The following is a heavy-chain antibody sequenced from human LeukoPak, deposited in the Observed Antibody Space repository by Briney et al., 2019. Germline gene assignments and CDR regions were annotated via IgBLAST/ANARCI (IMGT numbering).Heavy chain of an antibody. CDR1: VYTFTSYD. J-gene: IGHJ4*02. CDR3: ARGPPESSSSDY. D-gene: IGHD6-13*01. CDR2: MNPKSANT. Sequence: VSVKVSCKASVYTFTSYDINWVRQAPGQGLEWMGWMNPKSANTGYAQKFQGRVTMTRNTSISTAYMEVTSLRSEDTAVYYCARGPPESSSSDYWGQGTLVTVSS. V-gene: IGHV1-8*01.